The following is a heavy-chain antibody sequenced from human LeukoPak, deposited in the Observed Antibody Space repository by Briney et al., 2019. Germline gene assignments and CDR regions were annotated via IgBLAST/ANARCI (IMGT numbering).Heavy chain of an antibody. V-gene: IGHV1-69*13. J-gene: IGHJ4*02. CDR1: GGTFSSYA. D-gene: IGHD6-13*01. CDR2: IIPIFGTA. CDR3: ARVFYSSSGTDY. Sequence: ASVKVSCKASGGTFSSYAISWVRQAPGQGLEWMGGIIPIFGTANYAQKFQGRVTITADESTSTAYMELSSLRSEGTAVYYCARVFYSSSGTDYWGQGTLVTVSS.